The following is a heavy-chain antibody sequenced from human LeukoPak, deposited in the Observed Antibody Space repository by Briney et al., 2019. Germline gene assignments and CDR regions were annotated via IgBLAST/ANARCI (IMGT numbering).Heavy chain of an antibody. CDR2: IKQDGSEK. Sequence: TEGSLRLSCAASGSTFSSYWMSWVRQAPGKGLEWVANIKQDGSEKYYVDSVKGRFTISRDNAKNSLYLQMNSLRAEDTAVYYCARVRGTTVTLSGYYFDYWGQGTLVTVSS. CDR1: GSTFSSYW. V-gene: IGHV3-7*01. D-gene: IGHD4-17*01. CDR3: ARVRGTTVTLSGYYFDY. J-gene: IGHJ4*02.